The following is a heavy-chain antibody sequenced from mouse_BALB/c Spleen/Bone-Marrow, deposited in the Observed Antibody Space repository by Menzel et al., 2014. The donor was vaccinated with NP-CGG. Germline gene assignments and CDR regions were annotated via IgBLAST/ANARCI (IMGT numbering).Heavy chain of an antibody. D-gene: IGHD1-1*01. V-gene: IGHV1S81*02. Sequence: VQLQESGAELVKPGASVKLSCKASGYTFTSYYMYWVKQRPGQGLEWIGEINPSNGGTNFNEKFKSKATLTVDKSSNTAYVQLGSLTSEDSAVYHCTRSNYGYWFFDVWGAGTTITVSS. J-gene: IGHJ1*01. CDR1: GYTFTSYY. CDR2: INPSNGGT. CDR3: TRSNYGYWFFDV.